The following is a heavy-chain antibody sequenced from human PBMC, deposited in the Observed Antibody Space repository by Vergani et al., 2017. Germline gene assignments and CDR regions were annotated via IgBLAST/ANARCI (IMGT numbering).Heavy chain of an antibody. CDR2: IYYSGST. Sequence: QVQLQESGPGLVKPSQTLSLTCTVSGGPISSGGYYWSWIRQHPGKGLEWIGYIYYSGSTYYNPSLNGRVTLSVDTSKNQFSLKLSSVTAADTAVYYCARTDGYGDYVFDYWGQGTLVTVSS. CDR3: ARTDGYGDYVFDY. D-gene: IGHD4-17*01. V-gene: IGHV4-31*03. CDR1: GGPISSGGYY. J-gene: IGHJ4*02.